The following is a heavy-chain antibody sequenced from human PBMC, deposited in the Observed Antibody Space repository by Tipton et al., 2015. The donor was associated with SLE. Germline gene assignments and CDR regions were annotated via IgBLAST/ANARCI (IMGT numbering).Heavy chain of an antibody. CDR2: IMQDESHQ. V-gene: IGHV3-7*01. D-gene: IGHD3-10*01. CDR1: GFTFSSSW. J-gene: IGHJ4*02. Sequence: SLRLSCAASGFTFSSSWMSWVRQAPGKGLEWVANIMQDESHQYYVDSVKGRFTISRDNAKNSLYLQMNSLRVEDTALYYCARDGGSGSPFDYWGQGTLVTVSS. CDR3: ARDGGSGSPFDY.